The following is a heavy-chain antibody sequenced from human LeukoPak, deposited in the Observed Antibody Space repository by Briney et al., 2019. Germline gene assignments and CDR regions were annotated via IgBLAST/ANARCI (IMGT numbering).Heavy chain of an antibody. J-gene: IGHJ3*02. CDR1: GYTFTNYD. Sequence: VASVKVSCNASGYTFTNYDVIWVRQAPGQALEWMGWISNYNGDTDYAQKLHGRVTMTTDTSTSTAYMELRSLRADDTAVYYCARVTSTDRTSDIWGQGTLVTVSS. V-gene: IGHV1-18*01. D-gene: IGHD3-3*02. CDR3: ARVTSTDRTSDI. CDR2: ISNYNGDT.